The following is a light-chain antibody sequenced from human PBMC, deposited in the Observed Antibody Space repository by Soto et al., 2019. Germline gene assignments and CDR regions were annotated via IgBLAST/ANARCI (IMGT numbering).Light chain of an antibody. CDR2: AAS. Sequence: EIVLTQSPATLSLSPGERATLSCRASRSFASSYLAWYQHKPGQAPRLLIYAASSRATGIPDRFIGSGSGTDFNLTISRLEPDDSAVYYCHHYDSSPPYTFGQGTKLEIK. CDR1: RSFASSY. V-gene: IGKV3-20*01. J-gene: IGKJ2*01. CDR3: HHYDSSPPYT.